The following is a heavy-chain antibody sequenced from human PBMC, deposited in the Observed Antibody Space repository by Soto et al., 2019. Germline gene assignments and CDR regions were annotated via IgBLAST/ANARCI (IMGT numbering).Heavy chain of an antibody. Sequence: SETLSLTCTISGVSISRFYWGWIRQSPGKGLEWVGYIYYGGNTKYNPSLESRVTISVDTSKNQFSLKMSSVTAADTAVYYCGRQSHAKYDSSGYYPYWGQGMLVTAPQ. J-gene: IGHJ4*02. V-gene: IGHV4-59*01. CDR3: GRQSHAKYDSSGYYPY. CDR1: GVSISRFY. D-gene: IGHD3-22*01. CDR2: IYYGGNT.